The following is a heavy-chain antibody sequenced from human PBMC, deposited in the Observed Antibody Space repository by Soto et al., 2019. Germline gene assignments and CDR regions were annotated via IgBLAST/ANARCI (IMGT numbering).Heavy chain of an antibody. CDR2: ISAYNGNT. CDR1: GYTFTSSG. J-gene: IGHJ5*02. Sequence: QVQLVQSGAEVKKPGASVKVSCKASGYTFTSSGISWVRQAPGQGLAGRGWISAYNGNTNYAQKLQGRVSMTTDTSTSTAYMELRSLISDDTAVYYCARGVVVPAATGKTWFAPWGQGTLVTVSS. V-gene: IGHV1-18*01. CDR3: ARGVVVPAATGKTWFAP. D-gene: IGHD2-2*01.